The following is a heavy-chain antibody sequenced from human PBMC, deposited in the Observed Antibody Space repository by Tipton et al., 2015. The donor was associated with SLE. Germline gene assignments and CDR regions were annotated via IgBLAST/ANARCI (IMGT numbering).Heavy chain of an antibody. Sequence: SLRLSCAASGFSFSSYSVTWVRQAPGKGLEWVSSISSSSGHIYYADSVKGRFTISRDNAKNTLYLQMNSLRAEDTAVYYCSSRVKDYYYGMDVWGQGTTVIVSS. CDR3: SSRVKDYYYGMDV. J-gene: IGHJ6*02. CDR2: ISSSSGHI. CDR1: GFSFSSYS. V-gene: IGHV3-21*01.